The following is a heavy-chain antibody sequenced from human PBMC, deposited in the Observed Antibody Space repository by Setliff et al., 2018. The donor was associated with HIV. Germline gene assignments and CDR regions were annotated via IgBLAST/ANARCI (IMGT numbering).Heavy chain of an antibody. CDR1: GGSFSGYF. Sequence: SETLSLTCAVYGGSFSGYFWSWIRQSPGKGLEWIGEFRHSGNTNINPSLKSRVTISGNTTKNQISLKLTSVTAADTAVYYCARGGRSTVTQWAWFDPWGQGTLVTVSS. CDR3: ARGGRSTVTQWAWFDP. CDR2: FRHSGNT. J-gene: IGHJ5*02. D-gene: IGHD4-17*01. V-gene: IGHV4-34*01.